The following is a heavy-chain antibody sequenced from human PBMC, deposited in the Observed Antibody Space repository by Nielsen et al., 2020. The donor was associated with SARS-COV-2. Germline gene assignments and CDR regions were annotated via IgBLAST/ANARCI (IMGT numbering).Heavy chain of an antibody. CDR3: AREVVDEWLAPTNFDY. J-gene: IGHJ4*02. CDR1: GYTFTSYG. CDR2: ISAYNGNT. Sequence: ASVKVSCKASGYTFTSYGISWVRQAPGQGLEWMGWISAYNGNTNYAQKLQDRVTITADKSTSTAYMELSSLRSEDTAVYYCAREVVDEWLAPTNFDYWGQGTLVTVSS. D-gene: IGHD6-19*01. V-gene: IGHV1-18*01.